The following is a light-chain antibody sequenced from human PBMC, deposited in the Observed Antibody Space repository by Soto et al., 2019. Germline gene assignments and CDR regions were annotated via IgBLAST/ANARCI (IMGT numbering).Light chain of an antibody. CDR1: QSISSY. V-gene: IGKV1-39*01. CDR3: QQSYSTPRT. Sequence: DIQMTQSPSSLSASVGDRVTITCRASQSISSYLNWYQQKPGKAPKLLIYAASSLQSGVPSRFSRSGSGTDFTITISSLPPEDFATYYCQQSYSTPRTFGQGTKVDIK. CDR2: AAS. J-gene: IGKJ1*01.